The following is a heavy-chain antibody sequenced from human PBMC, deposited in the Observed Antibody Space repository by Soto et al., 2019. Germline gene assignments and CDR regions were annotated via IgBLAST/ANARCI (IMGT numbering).Heavy chain of an antibody. V-gene: IGHV3-74*01. CDR3: ARGETRHSSLSVY. D-gene: IGHD3-22*01. Sequence: EVQLVESGGGLVQPGGSLRLSCAASGFTFSSYWMHWVRQAPGKGLVWVSRINTDGSSTSYADSVKGRFTISRDNAENTLYLQMHSLTAEDTGVYYCARGETRHSSLSVYWGQGTLVTVAS. J-gene: IGHJ4*02. CDR1: GFTFSSYW. CDR2: INTDGSST.